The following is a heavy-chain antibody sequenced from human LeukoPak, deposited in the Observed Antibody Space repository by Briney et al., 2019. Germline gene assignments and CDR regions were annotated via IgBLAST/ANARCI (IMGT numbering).Heavy chain of an antibody. D-gene: IGHD2-2*02. CDR3: ARGLPAAIRSPPDY. CDR1: GYTFTGYY. V-gene: IGHV1-2*02. CDR2: INPNSGGT. Sequence: ASVKVSCKASGYTFTGYYMHWVRQAPGQGLEWMGWINPNSGGTNYAQKFQSRVTMTRDTSISTAYMELSRLRSDDTAVYYCARGLPAAIRSPPDYWGQGTLVTVSS. J-gene: IGHJ4*02.